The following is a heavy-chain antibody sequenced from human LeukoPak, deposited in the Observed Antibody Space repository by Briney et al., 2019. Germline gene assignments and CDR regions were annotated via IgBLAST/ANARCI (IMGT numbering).Heavy chain of an antibody. Sequence: SETLSLTCTVSGGSISDYYWNWIRQPPGKGLEWIGYIYYSGSTTYNPSLKSRVTMSVDTAKNQFSLKLRSVTAADTAVYYCARGDFCSRSNCYLRPMDVWGKGTTVTVSS. V-gene: IGHV4-59*01. CDR1: GGSISDYY. D-gene: IGHD3-3*01. CDR3: ARGDFCSRSNCYLRPMDV. CDR2: IYYSGST. J-gene: IGHJ6*03.